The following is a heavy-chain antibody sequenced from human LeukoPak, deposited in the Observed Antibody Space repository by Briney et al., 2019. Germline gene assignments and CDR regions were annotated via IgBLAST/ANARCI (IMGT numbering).Heavy chain of an antibody. V-gene: IGHV3-11*03. Sequence: GGSLRLSCAASGFTFSDYYMSWIRQAPGEGLEWVSYISSSSSYTNYADSVKGRFTISRDNAKNSLYLQMNSLRAEDTAVYYCATNYDILTGSPKDDAFDIWGQGTMVTVSS. J-gene: IGHJ3*02. CDR2: ISSSSSYT. CDR3: ATNYDILTGSPKDDAFDI. D-gene: IGHD3-9*01. CDR1: GFTFSDYY.